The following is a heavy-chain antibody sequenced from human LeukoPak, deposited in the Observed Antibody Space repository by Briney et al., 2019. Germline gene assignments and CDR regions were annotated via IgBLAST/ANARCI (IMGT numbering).Heavy chain of an antibody. CDR2: IYPGGSDT. CDR3: ARRPTYDSSGYYPNWFDP. CDR1: GYSFTNYL. D-gene: IGHD3-22*01. V-gene: IGHV5-51*07. Sequence: GESLKISCKGSGYSFTNYLNGWVHPMSGEGLEWIGIIYPGGSDTRYSPFFEGPATISADKSISTAYLQSSSLKASDTAMYYCARRPTYDSSGYYPNWFDPWGQGTLVTVSS. J-gene: IGHJ5*02.